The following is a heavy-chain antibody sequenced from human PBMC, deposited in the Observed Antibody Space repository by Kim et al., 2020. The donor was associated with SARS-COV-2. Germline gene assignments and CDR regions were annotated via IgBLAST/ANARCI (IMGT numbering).Heavy chain of an antibody. CDR3: ARENSYYGSGSYYNLNAFDI. CDR1: GYSISSGYY. D-gene: IGHD3-10*01. CDR2: IYHSGST. V-gene: IGHV4-38-2*02. Sequence: SETLSLTCTVSGYSISSGYYWGWIRQPPGKGLEWIGSIYHSGSTYYNPSLKSRVTISVDTSKNQFSLKLSSVTAADTAVYYCARENSYYGSGSYYNLNAFDIWGQGTMVTVSS. J-gene: IGHJ3*02.